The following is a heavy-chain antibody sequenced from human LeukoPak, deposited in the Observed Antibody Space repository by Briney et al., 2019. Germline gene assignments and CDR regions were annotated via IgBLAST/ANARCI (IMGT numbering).Heavy chain of an antibody. CDR3: ARDSGSSGWYLISYYFDY. D-gene: IGHD6-19*01. V-gene: IGHV3-30-3*01. J-gene: IGHJ4*02. Sequence: PGRSLRLSCAASGFTFSSYAMHWVRQAPGKGLEWVAVISYDGSNKYYADSVKGRFTISRDNSKNTLYLQMNSLRAEDTAVYYCARDSGSSGWYLISYYFDYWGQGTLATVSS. CDR2: ISYDGSNK. CDR1: GFTFSSYA.